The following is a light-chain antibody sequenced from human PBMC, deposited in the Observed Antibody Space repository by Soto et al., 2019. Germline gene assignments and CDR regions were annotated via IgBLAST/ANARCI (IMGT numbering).Light chain of an antibody. Sequence: QSALTQPASVSGSPGQSITISCTGTSSDVGGYNYVSWYQQHPGKAPKLMIYDVSNRPSGVSNRFSGSKSGNTASLTISGLPAEDEADYYCSSYTSSSTHYVIGTGTKLTVL. CDR1: SSDVGGYNY. J-gene: IGLJ1*01. CDR2: DVS. V-gene: IGLV2-14*01. CDR3: SSYTSSSTHYV.